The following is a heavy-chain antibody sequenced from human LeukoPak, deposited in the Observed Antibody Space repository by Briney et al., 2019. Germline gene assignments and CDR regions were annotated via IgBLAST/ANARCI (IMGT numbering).Heavy chain of an antibody. CDR3: AKSITIFGVTGYFQH. V-gene: IGHV3-23*01. CDR1: GFTFSSYA. D-gene: IGHD3-3*01. J-gene: IGHJ1*01. Sequence: GGSLRLSCAASGFTFSSYAMNWVRQAPGKGLEWVSSGHSDGTTYYAGSVKGRFTISRDNSKNTLYLQMNSLRAEDTAVYYCAKSITIFGVTGYFQHWGQGTLVTVSS. CDR2: GHSDGTT.